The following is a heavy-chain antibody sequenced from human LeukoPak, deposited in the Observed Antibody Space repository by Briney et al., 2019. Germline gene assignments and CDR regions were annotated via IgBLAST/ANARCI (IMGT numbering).Heavy chain of an antibody. CDR2: INPNSGGT. J-gene: IGHJ6*04. CDR1: GYTFTGYY. CDR3: ARVYYGSGSYYV. V-gene: IGHV1-2*02. D-gene: IGHD3-10*01. Sequence: ASVKVSCKASGYTFTGYYMHWVRQAPGQGLEWMGWINPNSGGTNYAQKFQGRVTMTRDTSISTAYMELSRLRSDDTAVYYCARVYYGSGSYYVWGKGTTVTISS.